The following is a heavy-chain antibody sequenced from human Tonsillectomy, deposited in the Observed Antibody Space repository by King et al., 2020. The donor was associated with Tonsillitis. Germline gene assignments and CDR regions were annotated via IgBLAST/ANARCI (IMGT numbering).Heavy chain of an antibody. D-gene: IGHD3-10*01. Sequence: QLVQSGGGLVQPGRSLRLSCTASGFTFGDYGMSWFRQAPGKGLEWVGFIRSKAYGGTTENAASVKGRFTISRDDSKSIAYLQMNSLKTEDTAVYYCTRDGWFGYCDNVWGQGTLVTVSS. CDR1: GFTFGDYG. CDR3: TRDGWFGYCDNV. V-gene: IGHV3-49*03. J-gene: IGHJ4*02. CDR2: IRSKAYGGTT.